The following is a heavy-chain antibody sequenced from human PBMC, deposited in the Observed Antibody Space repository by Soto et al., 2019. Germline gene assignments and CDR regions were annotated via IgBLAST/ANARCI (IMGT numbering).Heavy chain of an antibody. CDR2: SRPDTDDR. CDR3: AREYGTFDY. CDR1: GFNFSRYW. V-gene: IGHV3-7*04. D-gene: IGHD1-26*01. J-gene: IGHJ4*02. Sequence: VQLVESGGGLVQPGGSLRLSCTVSGFNFSRYWMNWVRQAPGKGLEWVGNSRPDTDDRFHADSVRGRFSISRDNAKKSLFLQMNSRGVEDKAVYYCAREYGTFDYWGQGILVTVSS.